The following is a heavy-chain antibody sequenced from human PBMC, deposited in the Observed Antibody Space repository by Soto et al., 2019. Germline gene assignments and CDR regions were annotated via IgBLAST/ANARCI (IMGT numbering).Heavy chain of an antibody. CDR1: GYTFTSYG. CDR3: ARDNRFFSSTRRPLNASDI. V-gene: IGHV1-18*01. CDR2: ISAYNGNT. D-gene: IGHD2-2*01. J-gene: IGHJ3*02. Sequence: GASVKVSCKASGYTFTSYGISWVRQAPGQGLEWMGWISAYNGNTNYAQKLQGRVTMTTDTSTSTAYMELRSLRSDDTAVHYCARDNRFFSSTRRPLNASDICGPAPILTVSS.